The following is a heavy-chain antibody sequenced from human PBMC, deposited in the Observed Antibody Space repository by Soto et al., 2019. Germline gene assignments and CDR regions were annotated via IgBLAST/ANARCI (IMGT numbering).Heavy chain of an antibody. V-gene: IGHV4-59*01. J-gene: IGHJ4*02. CDR2: IYYSGIT. CDR3: AAESYYESNGTKGRID. D-gene: IGHD3-22*01. CDR1: GGSITSYY. Sequence: PSETLSLTCTVSGGSITSYYWIWIRQPPGKGLEWIGYIYYSGITDYNPSLKSRVTISVDTSKSQFSLKLSSVTAADTAVYYCAAESYYESNGTKGRIDWGQGTLVTVSS.